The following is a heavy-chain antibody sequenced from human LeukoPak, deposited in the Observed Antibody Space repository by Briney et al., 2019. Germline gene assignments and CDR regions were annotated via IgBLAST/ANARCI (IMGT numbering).Heavy chain of an antibody. CDR3: ARGSHRITIFGVVIDNWFDP. CDR2: INHSGST. J-gene: IGHJ5*02. V-gene: IGHV4-34*01. D-gene: IGHD3-3*01. CDR1: GGPFSGYY. Sequence: SETLSLTCAVYGGPFSGYYWSWIRQPPGKGLEWIGEINHSGSTNYNPSLKSRVTISVDTSKNQFSLKLSSVTAADTAVYYCARGSHRITIFGVVIDNWFDPWGQGTLVTVSS.